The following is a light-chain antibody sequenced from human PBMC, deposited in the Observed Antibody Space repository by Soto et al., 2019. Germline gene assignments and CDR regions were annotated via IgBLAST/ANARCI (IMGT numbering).Light chain of an antibody. V-gene: IGKV3-11*01. CDR2: DIS. J-gene: IGKJ1*01. CDR3: QQRRNWPRT. CDR1: QTVNSY. Sequence: DIVLTQSPATLSLSPGERATLSCRASQTVNSYLAWYQQKPGQAPRLLVYDISYRAAGVPARFSGSGSGTDLTLTISSLEPEDFAVYYRQQRRNWPRTFGQGTQVEIK.